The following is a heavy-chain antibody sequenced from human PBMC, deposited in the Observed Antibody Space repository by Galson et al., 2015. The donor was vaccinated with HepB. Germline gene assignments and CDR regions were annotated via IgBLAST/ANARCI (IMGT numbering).Heavy chain of an antibody. Sequence: TLSLTCTVSGGSISSGGYYWNWIRQHPGKGLEWIGYIYYSGSTYYNPSLKSRVTISVDTSKNQFSLKLSSVTAADTAMYYCASHSSTSCPKYWGQGTLVTVSS. D-gene: IGHD2-2*01. V-gene: IGHV4-31*03. J-gene: IGHJ4*02. CDR1: GGSISSGGYY. CDR3: ASHSSTSCPKY. CDR2: IYYSGST.